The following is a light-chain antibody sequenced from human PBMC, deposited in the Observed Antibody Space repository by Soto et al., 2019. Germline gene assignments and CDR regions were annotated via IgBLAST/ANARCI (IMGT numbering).Light chain of an antibody. Sequence: EIVLTQSPATLSLSPGERATLSCWASQSVNRYLVWYQQKPGQAPRLLMYGASSRATGTPDRFSGSGSGTEFTLTIRRLEPEDFAVYFCQHYVYPQWTFGPGTKVDI. CDR1: QSVNRY. CDR3: QHYVYPQWT. CDR2: GAS. V-gene: IGKV3-20*01. J-gene: IGKJ1*01.